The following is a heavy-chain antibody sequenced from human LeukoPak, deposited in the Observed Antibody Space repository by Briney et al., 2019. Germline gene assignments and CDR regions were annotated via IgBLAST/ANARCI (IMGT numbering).Heavy chain of an antibody. D-gene: IGHD6-13*01. CDR3: ARADRSSWYAPDL. CDR2: INTDGIST. J-gene: IGHJ2*01. CDR1: GFTFSSYW. V-gene: IGHV3-74*01. Sequence: GGSLRLSCAASGFTFSSYWMHWVRQAPGKGLVWVSRINTDGISTNYADSVKGRFTVSRDNAKNTLYMQMDSLRAEDTAVYYCARADRSSWYAPDLWGRGTLVTVSS.